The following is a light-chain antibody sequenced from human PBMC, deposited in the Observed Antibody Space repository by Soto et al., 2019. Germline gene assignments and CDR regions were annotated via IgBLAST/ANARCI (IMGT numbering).Light chain of an antibody. CDR2: KAS. Sequence: DIQMTQSPSTLSASVGDRVTITCRASQSISSWLAWYQQKPGKAPNLLIYKASSLASGVPSRFSGSGSGTEFTLTISSLQPDDFATYYCQHYNSNPYTFGQGTKLEIK. CDR3: QHYNSNPYT. V-gene: IGKV1-5*03. J-gene: IGKJ2*01. CDR1: QSISSW.